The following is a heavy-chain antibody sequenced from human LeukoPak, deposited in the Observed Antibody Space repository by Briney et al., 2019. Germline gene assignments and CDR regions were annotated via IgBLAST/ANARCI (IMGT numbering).Heavy chain of an antibody. Sequence: SETLSLTCAVYGGSFSGYYWSWIRQPPGKGLEWIGEINHGGSINYNPSLKSRVTISVDTSKNQFSLKLSSVTAADTAVYYCARSLDYYYYGMDVWGQGTTVTVSS. V-gene: IGHV4-34*01. CDR3: ARSLDYYYYGMDV. D-gene: IGHD1-1*01. CDR1: GGSFSGYY. J-gene: IGHJ6*02. CDR2: INHGGSI.